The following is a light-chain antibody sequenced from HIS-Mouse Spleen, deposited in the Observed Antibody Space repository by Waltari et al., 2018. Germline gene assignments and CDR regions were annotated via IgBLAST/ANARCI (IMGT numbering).Light chain of an antibody. Sequence: QSVLTQPPSVSGAPGQRVTISCPGSSSNIGAGYAVHWYQQLPGTAPKLPIYGNSNRPSGVPDRFSGSKSGTSASLAITGLQAEDEADYYCQSYDSSLSGWVFGGGTKLTVL. V-gene: IGLV1-40*01. J-gene: IGLJ3*02. CDR3: QSYDSSLSGWV. CDR1: SSNIGAGYA. CDR2: GNS.